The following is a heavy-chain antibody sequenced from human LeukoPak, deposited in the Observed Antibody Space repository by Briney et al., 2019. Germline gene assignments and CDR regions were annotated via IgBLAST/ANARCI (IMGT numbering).Heavy chain of an antibody. CDR2: IYYSGST. V-gene: IGHV4-59*01. Sequence: SETLSLTCAVYGGSFSGYYWSWIRQPPGKGLEWIGYIYYSGSTNYNPSLKSRVTISVDTSKNQFSLKLSSVTAADTAVYYCARGGNPYGAVAFDIWGQGTMVTVSS. J-gene: IGHJ3*02. D-gene: IGHD3-16*01. CDR1: GGSFSGYY. CDR3: ARGGNPYGAVAFDI.